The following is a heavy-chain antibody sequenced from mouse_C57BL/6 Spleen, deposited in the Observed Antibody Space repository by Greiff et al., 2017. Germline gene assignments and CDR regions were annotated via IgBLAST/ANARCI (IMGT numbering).Heavy chain of an antibody. CDR1: GYSITSGYY. V-gene: IGHV3-6*01. Sequence: VQLQQSGPGLVKPSQSLSLTCSVTGYSITSGYYWNWIRQFPGNKLEWMGYISYDGSTNYNPSLKNRISITRDTSKNQFFLKLNSVTTEDTATYYCAREDDGYYVGYWGQGTTLTVSS. J-gene: IGHJ2*01. CDR3: AREDDGYYVGY. CDR2: ISYDGST. D-gene: IGHD2-3*01.